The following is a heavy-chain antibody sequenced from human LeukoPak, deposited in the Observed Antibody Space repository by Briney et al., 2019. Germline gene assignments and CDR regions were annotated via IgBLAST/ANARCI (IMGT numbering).Heavy chain of an antibody. CDR1: GYTFTSYA. V-gene: IGHV1-3*01. Sequence: ASVKVSCKASGYTFTSYAMHWVRQAPGQRLEWMGWINAGNGNTKYSQKFQGRVTITRDTSTSTAYMELRSLRSDDTAVYYCARDPRGYSYLLAVYYYGMDVWGQGTTVTVSS. CDR2: INAGNGNT. D-gene: IGHD5-18*01. J-gene: IGHJ6*02. CDR3: ARDPRGYSYLLAVYYYGMDV.